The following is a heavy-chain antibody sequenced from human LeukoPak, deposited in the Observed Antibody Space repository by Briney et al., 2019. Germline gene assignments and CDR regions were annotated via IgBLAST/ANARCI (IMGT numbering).Heavy chain of an antibody. D-gene: IGHD4-17*01. Sequence: SVEVSCKASGGTFSSYAISWVRQAPGQGLEWMGRIIPIFGTANYAQKFQGRVTITTDESTSTAYMELSSLRSEDTAVYYCARDPPATVTTGAYYFDYWGQGTLVTVSS. V-gene: IGHV1-69*05. J-gene: IGHJ4*02. CDR2: IIPIFGTA. CDR3: ARDPPATVTTGAYYFDY. CDR1: GGTFSSYA.